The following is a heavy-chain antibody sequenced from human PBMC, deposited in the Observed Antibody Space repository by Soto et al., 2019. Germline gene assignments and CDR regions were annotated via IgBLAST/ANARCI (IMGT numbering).Heavy chain of an antibody. CDR2: IIPIFGTA. J-gene: IGHJ3*02. CDR3: ARTEYYYDSSGPFPGYAFDI. CDR1: GGTFSSYA. D-gene: IGHD3-22*01. V-gene: IGHV1-69*13. Sequence: SVKVSCKASGGTFSSYAISWVRQAPGQGLEWMGGIIPIFGTANYAQKFQGRVTITADESTSTAYMELSSLRSEDTAVYYCARTEYYYDSSGPFPGYAFDIWGQGTMVTVS.